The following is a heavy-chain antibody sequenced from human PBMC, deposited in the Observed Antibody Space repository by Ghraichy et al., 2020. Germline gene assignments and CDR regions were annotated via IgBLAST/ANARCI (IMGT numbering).Heavy chain of an antibody. CDR3: ARPSGQAAFAH. CDR1: GFTFSSYS. V-gene: IGHV3-48*02. J-gene: IGHJ4*02. CDR2: ISSSSSTI. D-gene: IGHD6-19*01. Sequence: GESLNISCAASGFTFSSYSMNWVRQAPGKGLEWVSYISSSSSTIYYADSVKGRFTISRDNAKNSLYLQMKSLRDEDTAVYYCARPSGQAAFAHWGQGTLVTVSS.